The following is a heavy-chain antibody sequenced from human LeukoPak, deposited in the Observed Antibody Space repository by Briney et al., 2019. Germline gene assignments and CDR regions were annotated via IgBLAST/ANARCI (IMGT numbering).Heavy chain of an antibody. V-gene: IGHV3-11*04. Sequence: PGGSLRLSCAASGFTFSDYYMSWIRQAPGKGLEWVSYISSSGSTIYYADSVKGRFTISRDNAKNSLYLQMNSLRAEDTAVYYCAKDRWYYYDSSGYCLDYWGQGTLVTVSS. CDR2: ISSSGSTI. J-gene: IGHJ4*02. D-gene: IGHD3-22*01. CDR3: AKDRWYYYDSSGYCLDY. CDR1: GFTFSDYY.